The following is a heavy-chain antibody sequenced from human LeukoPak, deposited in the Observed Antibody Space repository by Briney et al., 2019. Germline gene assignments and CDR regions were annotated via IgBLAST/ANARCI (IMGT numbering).Heavy chain of an antibody. Sequence: GGSLRLSCAASGFTFSNAWMSWVRQAPGKGLEWVGRIKSKTDGGTTDYAAPVKGRFTISRDDSKNTPYVQMNSLKTEDTAVYYCTTERTGYYYDSSGYREIYYFDYWGQGTLVTVSS. CDR1: GFTFSNAW. CDR3: TTERTGYYYDSSGYREIYYFDY. D-gene: IGHD3-22*01. V-gene: IGHV3-15*01. J-gene: IGHJ4*02. CDR2: IKSKTDGGTT.